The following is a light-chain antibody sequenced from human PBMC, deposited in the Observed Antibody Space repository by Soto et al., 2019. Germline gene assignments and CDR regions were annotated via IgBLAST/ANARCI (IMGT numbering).Light chain of an antibody. V-gene: IGLV2-14*03. CDR2: NVN. Sequence: QSALTQPPSASGSPGQSITISCPGTSSDVGGYNYVSWYQHHPGAVPKLIIFNVNNRPSGVSNRFSGSKSGNTASLTISGLQAEDEADYYCSSFTSSTTYVFGTGTKLTVL. CDR1: SSDVGGYNY. CDR3: SSFTSSTTYV. J-gene: IGLJ1*01.